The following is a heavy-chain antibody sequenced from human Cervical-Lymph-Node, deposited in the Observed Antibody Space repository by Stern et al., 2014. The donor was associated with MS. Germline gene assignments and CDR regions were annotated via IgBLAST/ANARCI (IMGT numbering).Heavy chain of an antibody. V-gene: IGHV3-33*01. CDR1: GFSFSRYA. J-gene: IGHJ4*02. D-gene: IGHD6-13*01. CDR3: ASAYSSSHYYFDY. Sequence: VQLVESGGGVVQPGRSLRLSCAASGFSFSRYAMHWVRQAPSKGLAWVAIIWYDGCNPYYADSVTGRFTISRDNFKNTLYLQMNSLRAEDTAVYYCASAYSSSHYYFDYWGQGTLVTVSS. CDR2: IWYDGCNP.